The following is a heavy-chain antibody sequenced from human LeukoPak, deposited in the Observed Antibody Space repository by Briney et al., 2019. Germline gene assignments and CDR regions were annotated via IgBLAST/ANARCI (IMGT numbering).Heavy chain of an antibody. D-gene: IGHD6-13*01. Sequence: PSETLSLTCTVSGGSISSGSYYWSWIRQPAGTGLEWIGRIYTSGSTNYKSSLMSRVTISVDTSKNQFSLKLTSVTAADTAVYYCARETYSSSWYWWFDPWGQGTLATVSS. J-gene: IGHJ5*02. CDR3: ARETYSSSWYWWFDP. V-gene: IGHV4-61*02. CDR2: IYTSGST. CDR1: GGSISSGSYY.